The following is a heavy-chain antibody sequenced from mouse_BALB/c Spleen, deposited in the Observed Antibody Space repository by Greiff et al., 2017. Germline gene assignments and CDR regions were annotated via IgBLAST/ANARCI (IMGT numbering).Heavy chain of an antibody. J-gene: IGHJ4*01. V-gene: IGHV1-9*01. CDR3: ARVYRYDEEGAMDY. CDR2: ILPGSGST. D-gene: IGHD2-14*01. CDR1: GYTFSSYW. Sequence: QVQLQQSGAELMKPGASVKISCKATGYTFSSYWIEWVKQRPGHGLEWIGEILPGSGSTNYNEKFKGKATFTADTSSNTAYMQLSSLTSEDSAVYYCARVYRYDEEGAMDYWGQGTSVTVSS.